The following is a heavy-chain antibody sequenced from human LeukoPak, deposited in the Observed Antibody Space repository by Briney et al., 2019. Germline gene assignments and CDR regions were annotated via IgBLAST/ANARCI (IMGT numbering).Heavy chain of an antibody. Sequence: GESLKISCKGSGYSFTSYWIGWVRQMPGKGLEWMGIIYPGDSDTRYSPSFQGQVTISADKSISTAYLQWSSLKASDTAMYYCARLNWNYFPYYYYYYMDVWGKGTTVTVSS. CDR3: ARLNWNYFPYYYYYYMDV. V-gene: IGHV5-51*01. J-gene: IGHJ6*03. CDR1: GYSFTSYW. D-gene: IGHD1-7*01. CDR2: IYPGDSDT.